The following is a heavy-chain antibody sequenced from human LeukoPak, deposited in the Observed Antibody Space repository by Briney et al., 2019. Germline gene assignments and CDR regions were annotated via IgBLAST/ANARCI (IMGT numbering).Heavy chain of an antibody. J-gene: IGHJ6*02. D-gene: IGHD6-13*01. CDR2: ISSSSSTI. Sequence: GGSLRLSCAASGFTFSSYSMNWVRQAPGKGLEWVSYISSSSSTIYYADSVKGRFTISRDNAKNSLYLQMNSLRDEEMAVYYCARDETVYSSSWYLFGHYYYYGMDAWGQGTTVTVSS. V-gene: IGHV3-48*02. CDR3: ARDETVYSSSWYLFGHYYYYGMDA. CDR1: GFTFSSYS.